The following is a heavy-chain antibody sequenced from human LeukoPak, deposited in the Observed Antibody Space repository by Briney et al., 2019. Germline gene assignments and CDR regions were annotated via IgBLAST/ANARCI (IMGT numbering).Heavy chain of an antibody. J-gene: IGHJ4*02. V-gene: IGHV4-59*01. CDR2: IYYSGST. CDR1: GGSISSYY. CDR3: ARHPLYSSGWYDDY. Sequence: PSETLSLTCTVSGGSISSYYWSWIRQPPGKGLEWIGYIYYSGSTNYNPSLKSRVTISVDTSKNQFSLKLSSVTAANTAVYYCARHPLYSSGWYDDYWGQGTLVTVSS. D-gene: IGHD6-19*01.